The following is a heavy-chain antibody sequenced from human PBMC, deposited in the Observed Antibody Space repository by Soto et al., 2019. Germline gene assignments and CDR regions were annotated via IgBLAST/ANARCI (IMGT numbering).Heavy chain of an antibody. D-gene: IGHD3-10*01. CDR3: ASISPSGTARPPPRLEA. CDR1: GGTFSSYT. V-gene: IGHV1-69*02. Sequence: QVQLVQSGAEVKKPGSSVKVSCKASGGTFSSYTISWVRQAPGQGLEWMGRIIPILGIANYAQKFQGRVKMTADKSTCTAYMELSSQRPEDTAVYYCASISPSGTARPPPRLEAWGQGTLVTVSS. CDR2: IIPILGIA. J-gene: IGHJ4*02.